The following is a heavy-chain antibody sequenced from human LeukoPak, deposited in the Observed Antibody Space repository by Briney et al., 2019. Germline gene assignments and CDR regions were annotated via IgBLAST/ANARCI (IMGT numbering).Heavy chain of an antibody. CDR3: ARVDSHSSGYYDY. CDR1: GFTFSSYW. V-gene: IGHV3-7*01. Sequence: PGGSLRLSCAASGFTFSSYWMSWVHQAPGKGLEWVANIKQDGSAIKYVDSVKGRFTISRDNAKNSLYLQMNSLRAEDTAVYYCARVDSHSSGYYDYWGQGTLVTVSS. D-gene: IGHD3-22*01. J-gene: IGHJ4*02. CDR2: IKQDGSAI.